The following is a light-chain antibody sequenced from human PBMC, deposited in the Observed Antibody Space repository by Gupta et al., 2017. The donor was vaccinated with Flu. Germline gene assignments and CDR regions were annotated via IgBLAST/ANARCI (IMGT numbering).Light chain of an antibody. V-gene: IGKV1-39*01. CDR1: QSISTS. J-gene: IGKJ2*01. CDR2: AAS. Sequence: DIQMTQSPSSLSASVGDRVTITCRASQSISTSLNWYQQEPGKAPKLLISAASSLRSGVPSRFSGSGSGTDFTLTISRLQPEDFATYYCQQSDSTPLTFGQGTKLEI. CDR3: QQSDSTPLT.